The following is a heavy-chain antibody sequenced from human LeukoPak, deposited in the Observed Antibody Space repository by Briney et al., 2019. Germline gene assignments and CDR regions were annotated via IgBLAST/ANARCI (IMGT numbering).Heavy chain of an antibody. D-gene: IGHD3-10*01. CDR1: GGTFSSYA. Sequence: ASLKLSCKASGGTFSSYAISWVRQAPGQGLEWNGGIIPIFGTANYAQKFQGRDTIAADKSTSTAYMELSSLRSEDTAVYYCAITIMVRGVIWGSDYWGQGTLVTVSS. CDR3: AITIMVRGVIWGSDY. J-gene: IGHJ4*02. V-gene: IGHV1-69*06. CDR2: IIPIFGTA.